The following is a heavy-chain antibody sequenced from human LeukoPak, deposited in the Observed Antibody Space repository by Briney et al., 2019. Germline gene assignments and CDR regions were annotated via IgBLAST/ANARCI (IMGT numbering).Heavy chain of an antibody. D-gene: IGHD6-19*01. CDR3: AKDRSSIAVAGTLVSIGH. Sequence: HPGGSLRLSCAASGVNFGEFWMAWVRQTPGKGLEWVADIKEDGSEKFYVDSVKGRFTISRDIAKNTLYLQMNSLRAEDTAVYYCAKDRSSIAVAGTLVSIGHWGQGTLVTVSS. CDR2: IKEDGSEK. CDR1: GVNFGEFW. V-gene: IGHV3-7*03. J-gene: IGHJ4*02.